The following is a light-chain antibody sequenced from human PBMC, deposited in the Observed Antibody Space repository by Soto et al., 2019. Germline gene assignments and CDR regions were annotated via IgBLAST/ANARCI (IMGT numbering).Light chain of an antibody. V-gene: IGKV1-33*01. J-gene: IGKJ5*01. CDR1: QDISNY. CDR2: DAS. CDR3: QQYDNLPT. Sequence: DIQMTQSPSSLSASVGDRVTITCQASQDISNYLNWYQQKPAKAPKLLIYDASNLETGVPSRFSGSGSGTDFTFTISSLQPEDIATYYCQQYDNLPTFGQGTRLEIK.